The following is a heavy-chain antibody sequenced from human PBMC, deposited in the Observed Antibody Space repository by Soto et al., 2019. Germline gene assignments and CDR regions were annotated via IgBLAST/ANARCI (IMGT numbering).Heavy chain of an antibody. D-gene: IGHD3-16*01. CDR3: VKGGWLDF. CDR2: IRDDSSRT. Sequence: EVQLLESGGGLVKPGGSLRLSCAASGFSFSTFEMSWVRQAPGRGLEWVSFIRDDSSRTYYEDGVKGRLTISRENSKYTLYWKMNSLTAEDTAGYAGVKGGWLDFWGQGTLVTVSS. V-gene: IGHV3-23*01. J-gene: IGHJ5*01. CDR1: GFSFSTFE.